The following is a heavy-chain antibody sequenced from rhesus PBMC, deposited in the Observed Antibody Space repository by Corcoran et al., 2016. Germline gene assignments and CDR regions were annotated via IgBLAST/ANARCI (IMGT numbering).Heavy chain of an antibody. D-gene: IGHD1-44*02. J-gene: IGHJ2*01. CDR2: IYGSGGGT. Sequence: QVQLQESGPGLVKPSETLSLTCAVSGGSISDAYYWSWIRQPPGKGLEWIGYIYGSGGGTNYNPSLKKRVTISIDTSKNQFSLKLSSVTAADTAVYYCAREKRRGGVDFERWGPGTPITISS. CDR1: GGSISDAYY. CDR3: AREKRRGGVDFER. V-gene: IGHV4-106*01.